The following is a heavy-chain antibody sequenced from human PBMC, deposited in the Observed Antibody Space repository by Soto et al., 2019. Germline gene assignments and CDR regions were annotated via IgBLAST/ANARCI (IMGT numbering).Heavy chain of an antibody. Sequence: GSLRLSCAASGFTFSSYGMHWVRQAPGKGLEWVAVIWYDGSNKYYADSVKGRFTISRDNSKNTLYLQMNSLRAEDTAVYYCAREGKWLAPYNWFDPWGQGTLVTVSS. CDR1: GFTFSSYG. CDR3: AREGKWLAPYNWFDP. D-gene: IGHD6-19*01. J-gene: IGHJ5*02. CDR2: IWYDGSNK. V-gene: IGHV3-33*01.